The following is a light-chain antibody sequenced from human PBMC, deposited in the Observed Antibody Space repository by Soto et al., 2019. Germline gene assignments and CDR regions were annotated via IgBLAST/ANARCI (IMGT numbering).Light chain of an antibody. CDR3: QQYNNWYGT. CDR2: GAS. J-gene: IGKJ1*01. V-gene: IGKV3-15*01. CDR1: QSVSSN. Sequence: EIVMTQSPATLSVSPGERATLSCRASQSVSSNLAWYQQKPGHAPRLLIYGASTRATGIPARFSGSGSGTELTLTISGLQSEDFAVYYCQQYNNWYGTFGQGTKVEIK.